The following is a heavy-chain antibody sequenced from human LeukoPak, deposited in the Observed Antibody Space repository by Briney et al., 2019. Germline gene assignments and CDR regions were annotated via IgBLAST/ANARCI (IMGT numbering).Heavy chain of an antibody. CDR3: ASARGIAVAARRWFDP. CDR2: INPSGGST. V-gene: IGHV1-46*02. Sequence: ASVKVSCKASGYTFNSYYMHWVRQAPGQGLEWMGIINPSGGSTSYAQKFQGRVTMTRDTSTSTVYMELSSLRSEDTAVYYCASARGIAVAARRWFDPWGQGTLVTVSS. D-gene: IGHD6-19*01. CDR1: GYTFNSYY. J-gene: IGHJ5*02.